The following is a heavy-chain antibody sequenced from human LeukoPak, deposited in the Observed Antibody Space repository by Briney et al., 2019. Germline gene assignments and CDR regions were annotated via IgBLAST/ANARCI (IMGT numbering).Heavy chain of an antibody. V-gene: IGHV4-34*01. Sequence: SETLSLTCAVYGGSFSGYYWSWIRQPPGKGLEWIGEINHSGSTNYNPSLKSRVTISVDTSKNQFSLKLSSVTAADTAVYYCARGADYDFWSVYYYCYYYYVRDVWGQGTTVTVSS. CDR2: INHSGST. CDR1: GGSFSGYY. D-gene: IGHD3-3*01. CDR3: ARGADYDFWSVYYYCYYYYVRDV. J-gene: IGHJ6*02.